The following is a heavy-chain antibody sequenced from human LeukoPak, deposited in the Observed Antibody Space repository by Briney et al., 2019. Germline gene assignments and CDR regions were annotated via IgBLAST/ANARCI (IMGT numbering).Heavy chain of an antibody. CDR2: SSGSGSYT. CDR3: ARGKRAGVGPLHFDY. CDR1: GFTFSDYY. V-gene: IGHV3-11*05. Sequence: GGSLRLSCAASGFTFSDYYLSWIRQAPGSGLEWVSYSSGSGSYTNYADSVKGRFTISRDNAKNSLYLQMNSLRAEDTAVYYCARGKRAGVGPLHFDYWGQGTLVTVSS. J-gene: IGHJ4*02. D-gene: IGHD6-13*01.